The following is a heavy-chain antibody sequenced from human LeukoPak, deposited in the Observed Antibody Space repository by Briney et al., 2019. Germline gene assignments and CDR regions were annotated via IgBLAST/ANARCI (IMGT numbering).Heavy chain of an antibody. J-gene: IGHJ4*02. CDR3: AREDSLAVASDY. V-gene: IGHV1-2*02. CDR1: GYTFTDYY. CDR2: INPKSGGT. D-gene: IGHD6-19*01. Sequence: ASVKVFCKVYGYTFTDYYLHWVRQAPGQGLEWMGWINPKSGGTNYAQKFQDRVTMTRDTSISTAYMELTRLRSDDSAVYYCAREDSLAVASDYWGQGTLVTVSS.